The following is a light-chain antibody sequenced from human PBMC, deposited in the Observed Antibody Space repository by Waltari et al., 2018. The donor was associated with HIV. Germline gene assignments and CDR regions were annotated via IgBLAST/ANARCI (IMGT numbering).Light chain of an antibody. Sequence: QSELTQPPSVSAAPGQRVTISCTGSSSNIGAGYDVHWYQQVPGRAPKVVIYGNSNRPSGVPDRFSGSKSGSSASLDITGLQSEDEADYYCAAWDDSLWVFGGGTKLTVL. V-gene: IGLV1-40*01. CDR2: GNS. J-gene: IGLJ3*02. CDR1: SSNIGAGYD. CDR3: AAWDDSLWV.